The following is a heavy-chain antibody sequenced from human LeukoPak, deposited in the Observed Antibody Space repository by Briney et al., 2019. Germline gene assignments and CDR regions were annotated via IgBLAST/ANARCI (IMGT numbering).Heavy chain of an antibody. CDR2: ISSSSSTI. J-gene: IGHJ1*01. CDR3: ARAAPYSSSFIYFQH. V-gene: IGHV3-48*02. Sequence: GGSLRLSCAASGFTFSSYSMNWVRQAPGKGLEWVSYISSSSSTIYYADSVKGRFTISRDNAKNSLYLQMNSLRDEDTAVYYCARAAPYSSSFIYFQHWGHGTLVTVSS. D-gene: IGHD6-13*01. CDR1: GFTFSSYS.